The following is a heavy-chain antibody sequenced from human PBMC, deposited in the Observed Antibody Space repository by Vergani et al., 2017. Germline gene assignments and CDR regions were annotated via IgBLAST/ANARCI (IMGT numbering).Heavy chain of an antibody. V-gene: IGHV4-59*01. CDR3: ARTYYYDSSGYFWGNYCDY. J-gene: IGHJ4*02. CDR1: GGSISSYY. Sequence: QVQLQESGPGLVKPSETLSLTCTVSGGSISSYYWSWIRQPPGKGLEWIGYIYYSGSTNYNPSLKSRVTISVDTSKNQFSLKLSSVTAADTAVYYCARTYYYDSSGYFWGNYCDYWGQGTLVTVSS. D-gene: IGHD3-22*01. CDR2: IYYSGST.